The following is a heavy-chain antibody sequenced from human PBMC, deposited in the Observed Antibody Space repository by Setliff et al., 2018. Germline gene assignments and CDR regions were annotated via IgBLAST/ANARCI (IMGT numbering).Heavy chain of an antibody. CDR3: ARERQGGFLEWSPFDS. CDR2: VYSDGET. Sequence: ETLSLTCTVSGGFIYDHYWTWIRQPAGKGLQWIGRVYSDGETDYSPSLKSRVTISVDKSNNQFSLNLKSMTAADTALYFCARERQGGFLEWSPFDSWGQGILVTVS. V-gene: IGHV4-4*07. J-gene: IGHJ4*02. CDR1: GGFIYDHY. D-gene: IGHD3-3*01.